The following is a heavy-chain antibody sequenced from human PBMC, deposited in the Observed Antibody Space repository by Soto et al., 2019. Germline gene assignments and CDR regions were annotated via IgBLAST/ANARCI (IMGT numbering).Heavy chain of an antibody. V-gene: IGHV1-69*06. Sequence: QVQLVQSGAEVKKPGSSVKVSCKASGGTFSSYAISWVRQAPGQGLEWMGGIIPIFGTANYAQKFQGRVTITADKSTSTADRELSSLRSEDTAVYYCAAVGNIAAAGTGWFDPWGQGTLVTVSS. D-gene: IGHD6-13*01. CDR3: AAVGNIAAAGTGWFDP. CDR2: IIPIFGTA. J-gene: IGHJ5*02. CDR1: GGTFSSYA.